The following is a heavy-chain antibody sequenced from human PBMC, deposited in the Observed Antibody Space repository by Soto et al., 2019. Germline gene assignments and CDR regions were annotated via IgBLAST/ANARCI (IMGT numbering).Heavy chain of an antibody. CDR2: IKEDGSQR. CDR3: ASHGCRGCSCHFHY. J-gene: IGHJ4*02. D-gene: IGHD2-15*01. V-gene: IGHV3-7*01. CDR1: GFTFSSSW. Sequence: EVQLVECGGGLVPPWGSLRFSCAASGFTFSSSWMTCVRQAPGKGLEWVANIKEDGSQRYYVDYVQGRFTICRDNAKNSLYLQKNSLRAEDTAVYYCASHGCRGCSCHFHYWGQGNLGIVS.